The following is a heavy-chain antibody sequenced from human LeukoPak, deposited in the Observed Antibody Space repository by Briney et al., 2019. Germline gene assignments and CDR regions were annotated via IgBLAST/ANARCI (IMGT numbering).Heavy chain of an antibody. Sequence: PGGSLRLPCATSGFSFTDYPMNWVRQAPGKGLEWISNIRTTAEGAKYAYYADSVKGRFSVSRDNAENSLFLQMNSLRAEDTAVYYCVRDGGPSGYDWALDIWGQGTMVTVSS. CDR2: IRTTAEGAKYA. CDR3: VRDGGPSGYDWALDI. CDR1: GFSFTDYP. D-gene: IGHD5-12*01. J-gene: IGHJ3*02. V-gene: IGHV3-21*05.